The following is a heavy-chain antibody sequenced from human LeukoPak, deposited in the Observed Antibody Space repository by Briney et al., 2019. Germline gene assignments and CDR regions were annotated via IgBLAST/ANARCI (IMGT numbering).Heavy chain of an antibody. CDR2: IRNRARGYTT. Sequence: KGLEWVARIRNRARGYTTDYAASAKGRFTISRDDSEGSLYLQMNSLQTEDTAVYYCATETKDSSAYYYFDYWGQGALVTVSS. D-gene: IGHD3-22*01. J-gene: IGHJ4*02. V-gene: IGHV3-72*01. CDR3: ATETKDSSAYYYFDY.